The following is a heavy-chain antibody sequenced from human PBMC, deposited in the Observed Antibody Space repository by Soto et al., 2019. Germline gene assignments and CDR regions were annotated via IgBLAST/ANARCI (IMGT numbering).Heavy chain of an antibody. Sequence: GTSAEVTCKASGVAFASSSLQWVRQARGQRLEWIGWIVVGSGNTNYAQKFQERVTITRDMSTSTAYMELSSLRSEDTAVYYCAADPYYYDSSGYHRDYWGQGTLVTVYS. J-gene: IGHJ4*02. V-gene: IGHV1-58*01. CDR3: AADPYYYDSSGYHRDY. D-gene: IGHD3-22*01. CDR1: GVAFASSS. CDR2: IVVGSGNT.